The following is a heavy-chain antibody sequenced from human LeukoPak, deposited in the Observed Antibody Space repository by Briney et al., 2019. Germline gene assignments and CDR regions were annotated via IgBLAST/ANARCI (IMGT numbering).Heavy chain of an antibody. D-gene: IGHD6-19*01. V-gene: IGHV3-74*01. Sequence: GGSLRLSCAASGFTFSSYWMHWVRQAPGKGLVWVSRINSDGSSTSYADSVKGRFTISRDNAENTLYLQMNSLRAEDTAVYYCAKEHYSSGWYVPFDYWGQGTLVTVSS. CDR1: GFTFSSYW. CDR3: AKEHYSSGWYVPFDY. CDR2: INSDGSST. J-gene: IGHJ4*02.